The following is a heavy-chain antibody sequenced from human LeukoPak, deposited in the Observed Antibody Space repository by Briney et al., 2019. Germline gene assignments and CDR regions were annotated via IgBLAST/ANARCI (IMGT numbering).Heavy chain of an antibody. J-gene: IGHJ4*02. CDR3: AKDLLAATIDYYFDY. V-gene: IGHV3-23*01. CDR1: GFTFSSYA. CDR2: ISGSGGRT. Sequence: GGSLRLSCAASGFTFSSYAMSWVRQATGKGLEWVSVISGSGGRTYYADSVKGRFTISRDNSKNTLYVQMNSLRAEDTVVYYCAKDLLAATIDYYFDYWGQGTLVTVSS. D-gene: IGHD5-12*01.